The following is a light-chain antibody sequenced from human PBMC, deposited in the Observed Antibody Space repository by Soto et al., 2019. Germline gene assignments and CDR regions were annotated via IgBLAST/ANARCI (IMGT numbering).Light chain of an antibody. CDR3: QQYNNWPLT. J-gene: IGKJ4*01. V-gene: IGKV3-15*01. CDR1: HRVSSY. CDR2: GAS. Sequence: EIVMTQSPATLSVSPGERATLSCRASHRVSSYLAWYQQRPGQAPRLLIYGASTRATGIPAGFSGSASGTEFTLTISSLQSEDFAIYYCQQYNNWPLTFGGGTKVDIK.